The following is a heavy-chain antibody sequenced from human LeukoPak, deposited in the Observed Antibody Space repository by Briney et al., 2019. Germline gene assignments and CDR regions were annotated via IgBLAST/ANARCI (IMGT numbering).Heavy chain of an antibody. J-gene: IGHJ1*01. Sequence: SETLSLTCTVSGGSISGGSYYWSWIRQPAGKGLEWIGRIYTSGSNNYNPSLKSRVTMSIDTSKNQFSLRLSSVTAADTAVYYCARAPPYSSGWYFQHWGQGTLVTVSS. CDR3: ARAPPYSSGWYFQH. V-gene: IGHV4-61*02. CDR2: IYTSGSN. D-gene: IGHD6-19*01. CDR1: GGSISGGSYY.